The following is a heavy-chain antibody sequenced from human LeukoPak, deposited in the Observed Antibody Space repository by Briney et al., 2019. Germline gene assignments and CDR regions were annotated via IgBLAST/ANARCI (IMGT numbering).Heavy chain of an antibody. CDR1: GGSISSYY. CDR2: IYYSGST. J-gene: IGHJ6*02. Sequence: SETLSLTCTVSGGSISSYYWSWIRQPPGKGLEWIGYIYYSGSTNYNPSLKSRVTISVDTSKNQFSLKLGSVTAADTAVYYCARELTGRLYGMDVWGQGTTVTVSS. CDR3: ARELTGRLYGMDV. D-gene: IGHD1-14*01. V-gene: IGHV4-59*12.